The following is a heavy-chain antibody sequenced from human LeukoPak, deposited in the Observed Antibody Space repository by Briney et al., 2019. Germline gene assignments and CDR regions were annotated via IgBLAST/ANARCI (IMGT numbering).Heavy chain of an antibody. V-gene: IGHV1-18*01. CDR1: GYTFRSYA. CDR3: ARDTWLQLWVPFDY. Sequence: GASVKVSCKASGYTFRSYAISWVRQVPGQGLEWMGWISVHKDYTNYAQKFQDRVTMTTDTSTNTAYMELRSLRSDDTAVYYCARDTWLQLWVPFDYWGQGTLVTVSS. D-gene: IGHD5-18*01. J-gene: IGHJ4*02. CDR2: ISVHKDYT.